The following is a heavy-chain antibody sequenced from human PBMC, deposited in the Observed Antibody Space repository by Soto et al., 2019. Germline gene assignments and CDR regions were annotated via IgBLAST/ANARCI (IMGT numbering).Heavy chain of an antibody. V-gene: IGHV3-7*01. CDR2: IKEDGSEI. CDR1: GFNVMSYW. J-gene: IGHJ4*02. CDR3: ARDIGFDYVN. D-gene: IGHD3-16*01. Sequence: PGRALRLSCAVPGFNVMSYWMSWVRQAPGKGLEWVASIKEDGSEIYYLHSVRGRFSISRDSAGNALHLTMNYLSAEDTGVYFCARDIGFDYVNWGQGTLVTVSS.